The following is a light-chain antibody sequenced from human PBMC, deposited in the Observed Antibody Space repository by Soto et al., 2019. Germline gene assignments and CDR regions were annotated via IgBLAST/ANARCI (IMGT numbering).Light chain of an antibody. CDR1: QSISGW. V-gene: IGKV1-5*01. CDR3: QQHNSWPRT. J-gene: IGKJ1*01. Sequence: QLTRPPTTLSASFRGRVTITCRASQSISGWLAWYQQKPGKAPKLLIYDASNLKSGVPARFSGSGSGTEFTLTISSLQPDDFAVYYCQQHNSWPRTFGQGTKVDIK. CDR2: DAS.